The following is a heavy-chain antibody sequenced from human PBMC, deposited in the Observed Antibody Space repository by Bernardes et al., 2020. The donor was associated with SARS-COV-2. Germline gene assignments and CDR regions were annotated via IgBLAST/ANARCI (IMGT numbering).Heavy chain of an antibody. CDR1: GFTFSSYG. D-gene: IGHD1-26*01. J-gene: IGHJ4*02. Sequence: LRLSCAASGFTFSSYGMHWVRQAPGKGLEWVAVISYDGSNKYYADSVKGRFTISRDNSKNTLYLQMNSLRAEDTAVYYCAKTYSGSYLTYFDYWGQGTLVTVSS. CDR3: AKTYSGSYLTYFDY. V-gene: IGHV3-30*18. CDR2: ISYDGSNK.